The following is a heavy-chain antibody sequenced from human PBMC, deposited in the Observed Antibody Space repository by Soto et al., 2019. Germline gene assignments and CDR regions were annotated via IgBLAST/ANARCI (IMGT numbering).Heavy chain of an antibody. J-gene: IGHJ3*02. V-gene: IGHV4-4*07. Sequence: SETLPLTCTVSGGSISSYYWSWIRQPAVKGLEWIGRIYSSGSTNYNPSLKGRVTMSVDTSKKQFSLKLSSVTAADTAVYYCARDGHYDTTFDIWGQGTMVTVSS. CDR1: GGSISSYY. D-gene: IGHD3-22*01. CDR2: IYSSGST. CDR3: ARDGHYDTTFDI.